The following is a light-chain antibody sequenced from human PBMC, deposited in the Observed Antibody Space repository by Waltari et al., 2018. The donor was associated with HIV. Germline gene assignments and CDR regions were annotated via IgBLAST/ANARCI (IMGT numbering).Light chain of an antibody. CDR3: AAWDDSLSAVV. Sequence: GVTISCSGSNSNIGSNHVYWYRQLPGSAPPLLIYNNNQRPSGVPDRFSGSKSGTSASLAISGLRSEDEADYYCAAWDDSLSAVVFGGGTKLTVL. CDR1: NSNIGSNH. CDR2: NNN. V-gene: IGLV1-47*01. J-gene: IGLJ2*01.